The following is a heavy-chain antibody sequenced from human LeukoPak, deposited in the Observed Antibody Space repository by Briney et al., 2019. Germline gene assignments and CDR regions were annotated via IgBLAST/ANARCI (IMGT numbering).Heavy chain of an antibody. V-gene: IGHV1-2*02. CDR1: GYTFTGYY. Sequence: GASVKVSCKASGYTFTGYYMHWVRQAPGQGLEWMGWINPNSGGTNYAQKFQGRVTMTRDTSISTAYMELSRLRSDDTAVYYCAGGITIFGVVIIEPSFDYWGQGTLVTVSS. CDR3: AGGITIFGVVIIEPSFDY. CDR2: INPNSGGT. J-gene: IGHJ4*02. D-gene: IGHD3-3*01.